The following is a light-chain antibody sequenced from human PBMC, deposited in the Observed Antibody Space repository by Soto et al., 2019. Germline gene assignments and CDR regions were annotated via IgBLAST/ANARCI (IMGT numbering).Light chain of an antibody. Sequence: DSQMTQAPSTRSASIGDRVTITCRASRNIGSWLAWYQQKPGKAPKLLIYDASSLESGVPSRFSGSGSGTEFTLTISRLEPEDFAMYYCHQYGSSPPVTFGQGTRLEI. V-gene: IGKV1-5*01. J-gene: IGKJ5*01. CDR2: DAS. CDR3: HQYGSSPPVT. CDR1: RNIGSW.